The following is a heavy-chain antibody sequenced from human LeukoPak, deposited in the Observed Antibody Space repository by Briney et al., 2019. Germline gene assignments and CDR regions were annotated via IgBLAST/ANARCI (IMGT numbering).Heavy chain of an antibody. CDR2: ISGSGGST. V-gene: IGHV3-23*01. Sequence: GGSLRLSCAASGFTFSSYGMSWVRQAPGKGLEWVSAISGSGGSTYYADSVKGRFTISRDNSKNTLYLQMNSLRAEDTAVHYCAKVRFGDQSNYMDVWGKGTTVTISS. CDR1: GFTFSSYG. CDR3: AKVRFGDQSNYMDV. D-gene: IGHD3-10*01. J-gene: IGHJ6*03.